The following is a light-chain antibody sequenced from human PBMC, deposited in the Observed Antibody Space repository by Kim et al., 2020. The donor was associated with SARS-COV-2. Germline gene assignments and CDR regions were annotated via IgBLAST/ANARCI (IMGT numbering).Light chain of an antibody. J-gene: IGKJ2*01. CDR2: DAS. CDR3: QQYISCPYT. Sequence: DIQMTQTPSTLSASVGDTVTITCRASQTINAYVAWYQQRPAKAPKLLIFDASTLESGVPPRFSGSRSGTDVTLTISSLQPDDFATYYCQQYISCPYTFGQGTKLEI. CDR1: QTINAY. V-gene: IGKV1-5*01.